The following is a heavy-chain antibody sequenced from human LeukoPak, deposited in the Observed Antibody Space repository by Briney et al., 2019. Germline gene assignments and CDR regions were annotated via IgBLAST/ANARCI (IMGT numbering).Heavy chain of an antibody. CDR3: ASHRGDYATGYFDY. Sequence: GGSLRLSCAASGFTFSSYAMSWVRQAPGKGLEWVAIISYDGSNKYYADSVRGRFTISKDNSQNTLYLQMNSLRAEGTAVYYCASHRGDYATGYFDYWGQGTLVTVSS. CDR2: ISYDGSNK. J-gene: IGHJ4*02. D-gene: IGHD1-1*01. V-gene: IGHV3-30*03. CDR1: GFTFSSYA.